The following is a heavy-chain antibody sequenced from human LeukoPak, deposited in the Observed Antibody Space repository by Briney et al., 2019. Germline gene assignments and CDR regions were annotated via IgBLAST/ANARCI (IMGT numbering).Heavy chain of an antibody. J-gene: IGHJ3*02. Sequence: SETLSLTCTVSGGSISSYYWSWIRQPPGKGLEWIGYIYYSGSTNYNPSLKSRATISVDTSKNQFSLKLSSVTAADTAVYYCARVRILYCSSTSCYTGDDAFDIWGQGTMVTVSS. CDR1: GGSISSYY. CDR2: IYYSGST. CDR3: ARVRILYCSSTSCYTGDDAFDI. D-gene: IGHD2-2*02. V-gene: IGHV4-59*01.